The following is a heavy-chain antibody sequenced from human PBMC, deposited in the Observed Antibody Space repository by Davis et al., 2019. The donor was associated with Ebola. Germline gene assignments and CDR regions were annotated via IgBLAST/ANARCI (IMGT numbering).Heavy chain of an antibody. CDR2: IYPGDSDT. J-gene: IGHJ6*02. CDR1: GYSFTSYW. V-gene: IGHV5-51*01. CDR3: ARGSGIQLWYPSLDV. Sequence: KVSCKGSGYSFTSYWIGWVRQMPGKGLEWMGIIYPGDSDTRYSPSFQGQVTISADKSISTAYLQWSSLKASDTAMYYCARGSGIQLWYPSLDVWGQGTTVTVSS. D-gene: IGHD5-18*01.